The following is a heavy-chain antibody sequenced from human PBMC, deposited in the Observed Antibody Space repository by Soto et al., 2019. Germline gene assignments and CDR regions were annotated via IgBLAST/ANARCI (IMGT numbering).Heavy chain of an antibody. CDR2: ISAYNGNT. CDR1: GYTFTSYG. D-gene: IGHD2-15*01. Sequence: ASVKVSCKASGYTFTSYGISWVRQAPGQGLEWMGWISAYNGNTNYAQKLQGRVTMTTDTSTSTAYMELRSLRSDDTAVYYCARAVIVVVVAATPGAFDIWGQGTMVT. J-gene: IGHJ3*02. CDR3: ARAVIVVVVAATPGAFDI. V-gene: IGHV1-18*01.